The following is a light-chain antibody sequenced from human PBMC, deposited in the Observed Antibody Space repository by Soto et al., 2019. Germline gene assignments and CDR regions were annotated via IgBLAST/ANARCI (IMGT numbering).Light chain of an antibody. J-gene: IGKJ3*01. CDR3: QQSQSLPFT. CDR1: QTIHTS. V-gene: IGKV1-39*01. CDR2: EAS. Sequence: DVQMTQSPPSLSASVGDRVTITCRASQTIHTSLNWYQQKPRKAPRLLIYEASNLQSGVPSRFRGSGTGPDFTLTINGLQPDDFATYYCQQSQSLPFTFGPANKVDFK.